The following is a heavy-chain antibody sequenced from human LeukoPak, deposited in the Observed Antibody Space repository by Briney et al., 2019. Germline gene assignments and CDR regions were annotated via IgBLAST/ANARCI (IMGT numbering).Heavy chain of an antibody. J-gene: IGHJ3*02. CDR1: GFTFSRYA. D-gene: IGHD6-13*01. V-gene: IGHV3-30-3*01. CDR3: ARNLNIAAAGIGAFDI. CDR2: ISYDGSSK. Sequence: PGGSLRLSCAASGFTFSRYAIHWVRQAPGKGLEWVAFISYDGSSKYYADSVKGRFTISRDNARNSLYLQMNSLRAEDTAVYYCARNLNIAAAGIGAFDIWGQGTMVTVSS.